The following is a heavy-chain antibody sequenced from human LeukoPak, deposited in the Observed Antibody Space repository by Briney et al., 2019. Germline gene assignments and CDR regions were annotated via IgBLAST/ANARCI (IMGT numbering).Heavy chain of an antibody. V-gene: IGHV3-23*01. CDR1: GFTFNYYA. CDR3: AKDESVGVVSFDY. Sequence: GESLTHSCAASGFTFNYYAMIWVRQAPGKGLEWVSAISASGASTYHADSVKGRFTISRDNSKNTLYLEMNSLRVEDTAVYYCAKDESVGVVSFDYWGQGTLVTVSS. CDR2: ISASGAST. D-gene: IGHD3-3*01. J-gene: IGHJ4*02.